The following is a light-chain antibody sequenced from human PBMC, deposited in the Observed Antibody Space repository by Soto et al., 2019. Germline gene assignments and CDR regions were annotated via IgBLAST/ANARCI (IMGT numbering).Light chain of an antibody. CDR2: DVI. J-gene: IGLJ1*01. CDR1: SSDVGGYDY. Sequence: QSVLTQPASVSGSPGQSIAISCTGTSSDVGGYDYVSWYQQHPGKAPKLMIYDVINRPSGVSYRFSGSKSDNTASLTIPGFQAEDEADYYCSSYTSSSTYVFGTGTKVTVL. V-gene: IGLV2-14*01. CDR3: SSYTSSSTYV.